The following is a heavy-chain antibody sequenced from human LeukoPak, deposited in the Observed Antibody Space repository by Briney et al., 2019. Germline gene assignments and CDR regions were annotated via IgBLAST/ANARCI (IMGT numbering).Heavy chain of an antibody. CDR2: IYYSGST. Sequence: PSETLSLTCTVSGGSISSSSYYWGWIRQPPGKGLEWIGSIYYSGSTYYNPSIKSRVTISVDTSKNKFSLKLSSVTAADTAVYYCARSLGYCSGGSCYGYYYYYYMDVWGKGTTVTVSS. CDR3: ARSLGYCSGGSCYGYYYYYYMDV. CDR1: GGSISSSSYY. D-gene: IGHD2-15*01. J-gene: IGHJ6*03. V-gene: IGHV4-39*07.